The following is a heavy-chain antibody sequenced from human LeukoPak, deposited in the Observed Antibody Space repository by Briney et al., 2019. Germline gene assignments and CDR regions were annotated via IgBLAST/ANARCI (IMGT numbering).Heavy chain of an antibody. CDR2: ISAYNGNT. J-gene: IGHJ3*02. D-gene: IGHD6-13*01. V-gene: IGHV1-18*01. Sequence: ASVKVSCKASGYTFTSYGISWVRQAPGQGLEWMGWISAYNGNTNYAQELQGRVTMTRDTSTSTVYMELSSLRSEDTAVYYCARDGWYSSSWHAFDIWGQGTMVTVSS. CDR1: GYTFTSYG. CDR3: ARDGWYSSSWHAFDI.